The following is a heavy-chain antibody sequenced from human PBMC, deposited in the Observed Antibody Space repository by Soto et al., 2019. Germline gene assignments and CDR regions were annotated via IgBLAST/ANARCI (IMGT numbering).Heavy chain of an antibody. Sequence: QVQLVESGGGLVKPGGSLRLSCAASGFTFSDYYMSWIRQAPGKGLEWVSYISSSGSTIYYADSVKGRFTLSRDNAKNSLYLQMSSLRAEYTAVYYCARDLPIAARLRGFDYWGQGTLVTVSS. CDR1: GFTFSDYY. CDR2: ISSSGSTI. J-gene: IGHJ4*02. V-gene: IGHV3-11*01. D-gene: IGHD6-6*01. CDR3: ARDLPIAARLRGFDY.